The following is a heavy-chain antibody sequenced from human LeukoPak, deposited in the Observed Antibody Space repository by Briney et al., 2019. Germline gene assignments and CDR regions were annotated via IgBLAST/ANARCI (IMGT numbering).Heavy chain of an antibody. CDR1: GYTFTSYD. Sequence: ASVKVSCKASGYTFTSYDINWVRQATGQGLEWMGWMNPNSGNTGYAQKFQGRVTMTRNTSISTAYMELSSLRSEDTAVYYCATDQGYKYYYDSSGTNDAFDIWGQGTMVTVSS. V-gene: IGHV1-8*01. D-gene: IGHD3-22*01. CDR2: MNPNSGNT. CDR3: ATDQGYKYYYDSSGTNDAFDI. J-gene: IGHJ3*02.